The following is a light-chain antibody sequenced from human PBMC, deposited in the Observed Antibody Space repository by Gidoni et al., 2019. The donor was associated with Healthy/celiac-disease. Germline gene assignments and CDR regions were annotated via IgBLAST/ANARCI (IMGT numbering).Light chain of an antibody. Sequence: DIQMTQSPSSLPASVGDRVTITCQASQDISNYLNWYQQKPGKAHKLLIYGASNLETGIPSRFSGCGSGADFTFSLCSLQPEGIATYYCQQYDSLPFSCGQGTKLEIK. CDR2: GAS. CDR1: QDISNY. CDR3: QQYDSLPFS. V-gene: IGKV1-33*01. J-gene: IGKJ2*03.